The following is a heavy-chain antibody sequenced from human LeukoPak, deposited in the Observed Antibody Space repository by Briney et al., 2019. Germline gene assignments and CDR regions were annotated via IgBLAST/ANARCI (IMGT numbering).Heavy chain of an antibody. J-gene: IGHJ4*02. Sequence: ASVKVSCKASGYTFTGYYMHWVRQATGQGLEWMGWIKPNSGGTNYAQKFQGRVTMTRDTSISTAYMELSRLRSDDTAVYYCARANWAYYDFWSVPTVDYWGQGTLVTVSS. D-gene: IGHD3-3*01. CDR3: ARANWAYYDFWSVPTVDY. CDR2: IKPNSGGT. CDR1: GYTFTGYY. V-gene: IGHV1-2*02.